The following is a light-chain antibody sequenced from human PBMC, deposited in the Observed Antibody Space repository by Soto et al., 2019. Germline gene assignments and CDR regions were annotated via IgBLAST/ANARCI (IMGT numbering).Light chain of an antibody. CDR2: EVS. Sequence: QSLLTQPASVSASPGQSITISCTGTSSDVGGYNYVSWYQQHPGKAPKLMIYEVSNRPSGVSNRFSGSKSDNTASLTISGLQAEDEADYYCSAYTSRRTKSGFGNATKGTVX. J-gene: IGLJ1*01. V-gene: IGLV2-14*01. CDR1: SSDVGGYNY. CDR3: SAYTSRRTKSG.